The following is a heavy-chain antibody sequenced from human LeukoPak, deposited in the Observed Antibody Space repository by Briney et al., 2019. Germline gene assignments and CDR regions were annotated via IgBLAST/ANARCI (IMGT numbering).Heavy chain of an antibody. V-gene: IGHV1-69*13. D-gene: IGHD2-2*01. J-gene: IGHJ3*02. CDR3: AREDIVVVPALRAFDI. CDR1: GGTFSSYA. Sequence: GASVKVSCKASGGTFSSYAISWVQQAPGQGLEWMGGIIPIFGTANYAQKFQGRVTITADESTSTAYMELSSLRSEDTAVYYCAREDIVVVPALRAFDIWGQGTMVTVSS. CDR2: IIPIFGTA.